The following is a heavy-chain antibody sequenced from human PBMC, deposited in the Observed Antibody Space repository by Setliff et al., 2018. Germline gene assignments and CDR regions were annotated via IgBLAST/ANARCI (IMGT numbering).Heavy chain of an antibody. CDR1: GYTFTDFY. J-gene: IGHJ4*02. CDR3: ARDTRDRYDTSGHYLSLDY. CDR2: INPYTGDT. V-gene: IGHV1-2*02. Sequence: ASVKVSCKTSGYTFTDFYVQWVRQAPGQGLEWMGWINPYTGDTDYAPKFQGRVTVTRDTSVTTAYMDLTRLTSDDTAVYYCARDTRDRYDTSGHYLSLDYWGQGTLVTVSS. D-gene: IGHD3-22*01.